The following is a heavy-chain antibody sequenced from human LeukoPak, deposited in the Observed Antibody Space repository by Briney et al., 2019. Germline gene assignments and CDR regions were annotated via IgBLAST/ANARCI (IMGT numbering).Heavy chain of an antibody. D-gene: IGHD3-3*01. J-gene: IGHJ1*01. CDR2: INPSGGST. V-gene: IGHV1-46*03. Sequence: ASVKVSCKASGYTFTSYYMHWVRQAPGQGLEWMGIINPSGGSTSYAQKFQGRVTMTRDTSTSTVYMELSSLRSEDTAVYYCALPTTYYDFWSGYYPGYFQHWGQGTLVTVSS. CDR1: GYTFTSYY. CDR3: ALPTTYYDFWSGYYPGYFQH.